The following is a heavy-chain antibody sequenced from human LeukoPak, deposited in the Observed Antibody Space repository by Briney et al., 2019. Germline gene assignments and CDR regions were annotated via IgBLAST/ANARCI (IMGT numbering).Heavy chain of an antibody. D-gene: IGHD2-21*02. Sequence: GGSLRLSCAASGFTVSTYEMNWVRQAPGKGLEWVSSISRGSASIYYADSLRGRVTISRDNAKNSLSLQMNSLRVEDTAVYYCARAPPYCGGDCSDWYFDLWGRGTLVTVSS. J-gene: IGHJ2*01. CDR3: ARAPPYCGGDCSDWYFDL. CDR1: GFTVSTYE. V-gene: IGHV3-21*01. CDR2: ISRGSASI.